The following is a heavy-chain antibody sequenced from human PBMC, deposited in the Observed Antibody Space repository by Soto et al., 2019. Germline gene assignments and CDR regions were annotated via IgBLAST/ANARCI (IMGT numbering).Heavy chain of an antibody. CDR2: IYIGGST. D-gene: IGHD5-18*01. Sequence: EVQLVESGGGLVQPGGSLRLSCAASGFTVSSNYMSWVRQAPGKGLEWVSVIYIGGSTYYADSVKGRFTISRDNSKNTLYLQTNSLRAADTAVYYCATCGYSYGYYPFDYWGQGTLVTVSS. J-gene: IGHJ4*02. V-gene: IGHV3-66*01. CDR3: ATCGYSYGYYPFDY. CDR1: GFTVSSNY.